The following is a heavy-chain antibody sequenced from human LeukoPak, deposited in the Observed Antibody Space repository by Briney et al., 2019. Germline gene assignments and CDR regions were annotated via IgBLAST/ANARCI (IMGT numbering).Heavy chain of an antibody. CDR2: MNPNSGNT. V-gene: IGHV1-8*01. CDR1: GYTFTTSD. J-gene: IGHJ6*03. CDR3: ARPAILSGHTYGFDYYYYYIDV. Sequence: GASVKVSCKASGYTFTTSDIAWIRQVPGQGLEWMGWMNPNSGNTGYAQKFQGRVTMTRNTSISTAYMELSSLRSEDTAVYYCARPAILSGHTYGFDYYYYYIDVWAKGTTDTVSS. D-gene: IGHD5-18*01.